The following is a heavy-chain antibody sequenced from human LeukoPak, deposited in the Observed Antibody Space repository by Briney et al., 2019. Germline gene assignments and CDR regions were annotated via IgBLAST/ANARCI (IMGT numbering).Heavy chain of an antibody. Sequence: SETLSLTCTVSGGSISSGSYYWSWIRQPAGKGLEWIGSIYHSGSTYYNPSLKSRVTISVDTSKNQFSLKLSSVTAADTAVYYCAKVMTYYYGSGSSQYFDYWGQGTLVTVSS. CDR1: GGSISSGSYY. CDR3: AKVMTYYYGSGSSQYFDY. V-gene: IGHV4-39*07. J-gene: IGHJ4*02. CDR2: IYHSGST. D-gene: IGHD3-10*01.